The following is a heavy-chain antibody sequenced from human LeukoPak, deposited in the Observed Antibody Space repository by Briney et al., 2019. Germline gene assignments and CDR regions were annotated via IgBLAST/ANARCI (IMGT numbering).Heavy chain of an antibody. J-gene: IGHJ4*02. V-gene: IGHV3-64D*09. CDR3: VRVHVGTDMVDIDY. CDR1: GFTFSAYA. D-gene: IGHD5-18*01. Sequence: GGSLRLSCSASGFTFSAYAMYWVRQAPGKGLEYVSGISSNGGSSFYADSVKGRFTISRDNSKNTLYLQMSSLRAEDTAVYYCVRVHVGTDMVDIDYWGQGTLVTVSS. CDR2: ISSNGGSS.